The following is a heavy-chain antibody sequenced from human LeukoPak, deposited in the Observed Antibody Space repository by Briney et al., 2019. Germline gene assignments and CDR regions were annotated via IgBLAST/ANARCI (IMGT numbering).Heavy chain of an antibody. CDR1: GYTFTGYY. D-gene: IGHD5-24*01. V-gene: IGHV1-3*03. CDR2: INAANGNT. CDR3: ARDGEMAIISLVLDY. J-gene: IGHJ4*02. Sequence: GASVKVSCKASGYTFTGYYMHWVRQAPGQRLEWMGWINAANGNTKYSQEFQGRVTLTRDTSARTVYMELSSLRSEDMAVYYCARDGEMAIISLVLDYWGQGTLVTVSS.